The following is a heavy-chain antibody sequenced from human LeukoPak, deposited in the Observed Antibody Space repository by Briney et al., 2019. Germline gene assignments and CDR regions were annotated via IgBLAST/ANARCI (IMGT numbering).Heavy chain of an antibody. CDR2: INPNSGGT. D-gene: IGHD6-19*01. V-gene: IGHV1-2*06. Sequence: GASVKVSCKASGYTFTGYYMHWVRQAPGQGLEWMGRINPNSGGTNYAQKFQGRVTMTRETSISTAYMELSRLRSDDTAVYYCARDLGYSSGWYVLGYWGQGTLVTVSS. CDR3: ARDLGYSSGWYVLGY. J-gene: IGHJ4*02. CDR1: GYTFTGYY.